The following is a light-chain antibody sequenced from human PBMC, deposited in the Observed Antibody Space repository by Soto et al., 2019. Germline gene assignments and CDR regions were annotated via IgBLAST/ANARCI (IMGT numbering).Light chain of an antibody. CDR2: DAS. CDR1: QSVSSY. V-gene: IGKV3-11*01. Sequence: EIVLTQSPATLSLSPGERATLSCRASQSVSSYLAWYQQKPGQAPGLLIYDASNRATGIPARFSGSGSGTDFTLTISSLEPEDLAVYYCQQRSNWFTFGPGTKVDIK. J-gene: IGKJ3*01. CDR3: QQRSNWFT.